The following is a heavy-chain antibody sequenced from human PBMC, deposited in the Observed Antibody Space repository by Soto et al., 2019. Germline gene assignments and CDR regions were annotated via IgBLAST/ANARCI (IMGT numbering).Heavy chain of an antibody. J-gene: IGHJ6*02. V-gene: IGHV1-2*02. CDR1: GYTFTGYY. CDR2: INRNSGDT. CDR3: AKGGAIVAAGTRVYLYNAMDV. Sequence: GASVEVSCKASGYTFTGYYVHCVRPAPGQVLEWVGWINRNSGDTYLAQRFQGRVTMNRDTSIGTAYMELRGLTSDDTAEYYCAKGGAIVAAGTRVYLYNAMDVWGQGTTVTVSS. D-gene: IGHD1-26*01.